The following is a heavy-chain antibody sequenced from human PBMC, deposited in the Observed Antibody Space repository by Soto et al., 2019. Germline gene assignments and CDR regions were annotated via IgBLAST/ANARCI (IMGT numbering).Heavy chain of an antibody. J-gene: IGHJ6*02. Sequence: QVQLVESGGGVVQPGRSLRLSCAASGFTFSSYGMHWVRQAPGKGLEGVAGISYDGSNKYYADSVKGRFTISRDNSKHTLYLQKNSLRAEDTAVYYCAKDVLRFLEWLAFYGMDVWGQGTTFTVSS. D-gene: IGHD3-3*01. V-gene: IGHV3-30*18. CDR3: AKDVLRFLEWLAFYGMDV. CDR1: GFTFSSYG. CDR2: ISYDGSNK.